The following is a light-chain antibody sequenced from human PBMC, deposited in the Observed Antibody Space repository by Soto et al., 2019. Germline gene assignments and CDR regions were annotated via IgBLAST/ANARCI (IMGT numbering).Light chain of an antibody. V-gene: IGKV3-11*01. CDR1: QSVSSY. Sequence: EIVLTQSPATLSLSPGERATLSCRASQSVSSYLAWYQQKPGQAPRLLIYDASNRATGIPARFSGSGSGTDFTLTISSLEPEDFAVYYCQQRSNWLFTFGPGTKVVIK. CDR3: QQRSNWLFT. J-gene: IGKJ3*01. CDR2: DAS.